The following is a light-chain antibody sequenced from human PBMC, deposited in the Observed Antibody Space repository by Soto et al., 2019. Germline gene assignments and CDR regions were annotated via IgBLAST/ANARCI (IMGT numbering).Light chain of an antibody. Sequence: EMVMTQSPATLSVSPGERATLSCRASQNLSRNLAWYQQQPGQAPRLLIFYASTRATGIPARFSGSGSGTDFTLTISSLKSEDFAVYYCQQYDKWPHTFGQGTKLEIK. J-gene: IGKJ2*01. CDR1: QNLSRN. CDR3: QQYDKWPHT. CDR2: YAS. V-gene: IGKV3-15*01.